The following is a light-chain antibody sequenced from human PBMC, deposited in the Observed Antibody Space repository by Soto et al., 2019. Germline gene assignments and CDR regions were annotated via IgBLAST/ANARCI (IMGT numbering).Light chain of an antibody. CDR1: SSDVGGYKY. Sequence: QSALTQPASVSGSPGQSITISCTGTSSDVGGYKYVSWYQQHPGKAPKLMIYDVSNRPTGVSNRFSGYKSGNTASLTISGVQAEDEADYYCSSYTSSVNYVFGTETKVTVL. CDR3: SSYTSSVNYV. CDR2: DVS. V-gene: IGLV2-14*03. J-gene: IGLJ1*01.